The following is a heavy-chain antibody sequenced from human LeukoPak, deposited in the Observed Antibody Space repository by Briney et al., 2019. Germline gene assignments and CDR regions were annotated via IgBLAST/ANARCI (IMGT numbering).Heavy chain of an antibody. CDR2: ISGSGGST. D-gene: IGHD3-10*01. V-gene: IGHV3-23*01. J-gene: IGHJ4*02. CDR1: GFTFSSYA. CDR3: ANQYYYGSGSPKRRYYLDY. Sequence: PGGSLRLSCAASGFTFSSYAMGWVRQAPGKGLEWVSAISGSGGSTYYADSVKGRFTISRDNSKNTLYLQMNSLRAEDTAVYYCANQYYYGSGSPKRRYYLDYWGQGTLVTVSS.